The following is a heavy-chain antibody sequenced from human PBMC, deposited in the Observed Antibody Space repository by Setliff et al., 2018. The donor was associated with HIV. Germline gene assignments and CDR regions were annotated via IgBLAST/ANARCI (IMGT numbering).Heavy chain of an antibody. V-gene: IGHV4-34*01. Sequence: KTSETLSLTCAVYGGSFSGYYWSWIRQPPGKGLEWIGEINHSGSTNYNPSLKSRVTISVDTSKNQFSLKLSSVTAADTAVYYCARGHRRITMVRGVSHFDYWGQGTLVTVSS. CDR3: ARGHRRITMVRGVSHFDY. CDR2: INHSGST. D-gene: IGHD3-10*01. J-gene: IGHJ4*02. CDR1: GGSFSGYY.